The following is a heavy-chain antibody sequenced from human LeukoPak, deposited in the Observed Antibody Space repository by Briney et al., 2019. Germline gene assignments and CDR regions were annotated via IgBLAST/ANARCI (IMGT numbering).Heavy chain of an antibody. V-gene: IGHV3-21*01. CDR1: GFSFSTYA. D-gene: IGHD1-26*01. Sequence: GGSPRLSCAASGFSFSTYAISWVRQAPGKGLEWVSCISTTSSYIFYADSVRGRFTISRDNAKNSLYLQMDSLRAEDTAVYYCARGGIITSYAFEIWGQGTMVTVSS. CDR2: ISTTSSYI. J-gene: IGHJ3*02. CDR3: ARGGIITSYAFEI.